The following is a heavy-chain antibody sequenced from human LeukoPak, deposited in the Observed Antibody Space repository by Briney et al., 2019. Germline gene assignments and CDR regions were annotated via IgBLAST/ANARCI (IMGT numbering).Heavy chain of an antibody. D-gene: IGHD2-21*02. CDR3: ARDGRGIVVVTAINYYYYGMDV. CDR1: GYTFTSYY. V-gene: IGHV1-2*06. CDR2: INPNSGGT. Sequence: ASVKVSCKASGYTFTSYYMHWVRQAPGQGLEWMGRINPNSGGTNYAQKLQGRVTMTTDTSTSTAYMELRSLRSDDTAVYYCARDGRGIVVVTAINYYYYGMDVWGQGTTVTVSS. J-gene: IGHJ6*02.